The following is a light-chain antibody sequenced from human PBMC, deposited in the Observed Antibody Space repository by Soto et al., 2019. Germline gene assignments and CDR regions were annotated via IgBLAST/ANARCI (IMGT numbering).Light chain of an antibody. CDR2: SAS. Sequence: DIVVTQSPGALSLSPGDRATLSCRASQSVSSSYLAWYQQKPGQPPRLLIYSASSRATGIPDRFSGSGSGTDFTLTISRLEPEDVAVYYCQQFSSSSYTFGQGTKLEIK. CDR1: QSVSSSY. CDR3: QQFSSSSYT. V-gene: IGKV3-20*01. J-gene: IGKJ2*01.